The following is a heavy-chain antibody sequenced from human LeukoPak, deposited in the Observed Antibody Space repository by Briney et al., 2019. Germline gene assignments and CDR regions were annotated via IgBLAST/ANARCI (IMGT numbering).Heavy chain of an antibody. CDR2: MNPNSGNT. CDR1: GYTFTSYD. J-gene: IGHJ3*02. D-gene: IGHD4-23*01. V-gene: IGHV1-8*01. Sequence: ASVKVSCKASGYTFTSYDINWVRQATGQGLEWMGWMNPNSGNTGYAQKFQGRVTMTRSTSISTAYMELSSLRSEDTAVYYCARDLRGGYGGNSDAFDIWGQGTMVTVSS. CDR3: ARDLRGGYGGNSDAFDI.